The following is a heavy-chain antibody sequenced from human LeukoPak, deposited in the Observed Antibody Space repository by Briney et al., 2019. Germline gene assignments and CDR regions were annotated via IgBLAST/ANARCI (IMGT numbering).Heavy chain of an antibody. J-gene: IGHJ3*02. D-gene: IGHD2-2*01. CDR2: IYHGGST. CDR1: GYSITSGYY. V-gene: IGHV4-38-2*01. Sequence: SETLCLTCAVSGYSITSGYYWGWIRQPPGKGLEWIGIIYHGGSTYYTPSLRSRFTISVDTSKTQSSLKLSSVTATNTAVYYCARHRSGVVVPAANDAIDISGQGTMVTVSS. CDR3: ARHRSGVVVPAANDAIDI.